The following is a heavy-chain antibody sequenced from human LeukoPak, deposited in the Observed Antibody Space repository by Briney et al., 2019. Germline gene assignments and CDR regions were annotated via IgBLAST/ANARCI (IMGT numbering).Heavy chain of an antibody. D-gene: IGHD1-26*01. Sequence: PGGSLRLSCAASGFTFSSYSMNWVRQAPGKGLEWVSAISGSGGSTYYADSVKGRFTISRDNSKNTLYLQMNSLRAEDTAVYYCAKEITPTFIVGATDAFDIWGQGTMVTASS. J-gene: IGHJ3*02. CDR2: ISGSGGST. CDR3: AKEITPTFIVGATDAFDI. V-gene: IGHV3-23*01. CDR1: GFTFSSYS.